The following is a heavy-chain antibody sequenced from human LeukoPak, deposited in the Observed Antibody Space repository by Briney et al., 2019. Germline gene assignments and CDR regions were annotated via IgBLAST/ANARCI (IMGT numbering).Heavy chain of an antibody. V-gene: IGHV1-2*02. J-gene: IGHJ4*02. CDR3: ARGTYYYDSSGPLGY. D-gene: IGHD3-22*01. CDR1: GGTFSSYA. Sequence: ASVKVSCKASGGTFSSYAISWVRQAPGQGLEWMGWINPNSGGTNYAQKFQGRVTMTRDTSISTAYMELSRLRSDDTAVYYCARGTYYYDSSGPLGYWGQGTLVTVSS. CDR2: INPNSGGT.